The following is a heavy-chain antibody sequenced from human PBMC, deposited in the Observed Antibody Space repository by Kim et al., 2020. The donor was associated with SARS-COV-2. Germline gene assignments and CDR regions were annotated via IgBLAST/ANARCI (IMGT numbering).Heavy chain of an antibody. CDR2: INHSGST. V-gene: IGHV4-34*01. Sequence: SETLSLTCAVYGGSFSGYYWSWIRQPPGKGLEWIGEINHSGSTNYNPSLKSRVTISVDTSKNQFSLKLSSVTAADTAVYYCARGFRRDIVVVVAARSVFDIWGQGTMVTVSS. CDR3: ARGFRRDIVVVVAARSVFDI. CDR1: GGSFSGYY. J-gene: IGHJ3*02. D-gene: IGHD2-15*01.